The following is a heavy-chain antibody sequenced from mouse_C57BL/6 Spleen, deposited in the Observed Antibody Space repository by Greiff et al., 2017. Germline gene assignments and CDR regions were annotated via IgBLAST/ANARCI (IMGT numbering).Heavy chain of an antibody. J-gene: IGHJ2*01. CDR1: GYTFTSYW. Sequence: VQLQQPGAELVRPGTSVKLSCKASGYTFTSYWMHWVKQRHGQGLEWIGVIDPSDSYTNYNQKFKGKATLTVDTSSSTAYKQLSSLTSEDSAVYYCARDGCDYWGQGTTLTVSS. CDR3: ARDGCDY. D-gene: IGHD2-3*01. V-gene: IGHV1-59*01. CDR2: IDPSDSYT.